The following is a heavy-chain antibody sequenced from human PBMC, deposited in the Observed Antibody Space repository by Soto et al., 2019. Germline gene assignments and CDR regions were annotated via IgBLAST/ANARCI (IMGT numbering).Heavy chain of an antibody. D-gene: IGHD3-10*01. CDR3: ATGGEFFDY. CDR2: ITSSSSYI. Sequence: PGGSLRLSCAASGFTFSSYTLNWVRQAPGKGLEWVSSITSSSSYIYYADSVKGRFTISRDNAKNSLYLQMNSLRAEDTAVYFCATGGEFFDYWGQETLVTVSS. V-gene: IGHV3-21*01. CDR1: GFTFSSYT. J-gene: IGHJ4*02.